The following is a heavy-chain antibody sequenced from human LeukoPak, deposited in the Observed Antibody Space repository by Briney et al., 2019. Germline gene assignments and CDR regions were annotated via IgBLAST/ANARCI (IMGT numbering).Heavy chain of an antibody. CDR3: ARLAVADY. CDR2: ISSSGSTI. D-gene: IGHD6-19*01. V-gene: IGHV3-48*04. J-gene: IGHJ4*02. Sequence: GGSLRLSCAASGFTFSSFRMNWVRQAPGKGLEWVSYISSSGSTIYYADSVKGRFTISRDDAKSSLYLQMNSLRAEDTAVYYCARLAVADYWGQGTLVTVSS. CDR1: GFTFSSFR.